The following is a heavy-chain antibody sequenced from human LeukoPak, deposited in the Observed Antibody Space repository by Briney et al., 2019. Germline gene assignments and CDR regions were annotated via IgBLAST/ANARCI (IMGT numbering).Heavy chain of an antibody. CDR3: ARDRPGDV. CDR2: ISSNGDST. J-gene: IGHJ6*04. Sequence: GGSLTLYCAASRFTFSSYEMLWVRQAPGKGLEYVSAISSNGDSTYYANFVKGRFIISRDNSKNTLYLQMGSLRPEDMAVYYCARDRPGDVWGEGTTVTVSS. V-gene: IGHV3-64*01. CDR1: RFTFSSYE.